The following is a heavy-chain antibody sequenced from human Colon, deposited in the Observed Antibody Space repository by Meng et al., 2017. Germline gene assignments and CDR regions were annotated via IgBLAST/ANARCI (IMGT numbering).Heavy chain of an antibody. CDR1: GSSIGSEYS. CDR2: IFHSGST. D-gene: IGHD2-8*01. V-gene: IGHV4-38-2*02. Sequence: SETLSLTCIVSGSSIGSEYSWGWIRQSPGKGLEWIGSIFHSGSTYFNPSLKSRVTMSLDTSENQFSLRLSSVTAADSAVYYCARTRYSKTNCLYEFGSWGQGALVTVSS. CDR3: ARTRYSKTNCLYEFGS. J-gene: IGHJ4*02.